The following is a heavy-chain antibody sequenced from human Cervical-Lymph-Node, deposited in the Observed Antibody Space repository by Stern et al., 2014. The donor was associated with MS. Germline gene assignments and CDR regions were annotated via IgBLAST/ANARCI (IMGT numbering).Heavy chain of an antibody. CDR1: GGSISSGGYY. CDR2: IYYSRRT. J-gene: IGHJ5*02. CDR3: ARVVDTGWFDP. D-gene: IGHD5-18*01. Sequence: HVQLQASAPGLVKPSQTLSLTCTVSGGSISSGGYYWSWIRQHPGKGLAWIGYIYYSRRTSYTPSLTSLVTITVDTAKHPFSLNLISVTAADTAVYYCARVVDTGWFDPWGQGTLVTVSS. V-gene: IGHV4-31*01.